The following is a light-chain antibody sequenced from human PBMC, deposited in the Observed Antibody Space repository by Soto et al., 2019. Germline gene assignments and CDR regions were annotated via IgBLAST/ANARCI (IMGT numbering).Light chain of an antibody. V-gene: IGKV1-5*01. CDR2: DTS. CDR3: QHYNTYSRT. J-gene: IGKJ1*01. CDR1: QSITMW. Sequence: DIQMTQSPSTLSASVGDRITITCRASQSITMWLAWYQQKPGKAPKLLIYDTSISAMEDPARFRGSGSGPEFSLTIISLQPDDFTTYFCQHYNTYSRTFGQGTKVDIK.